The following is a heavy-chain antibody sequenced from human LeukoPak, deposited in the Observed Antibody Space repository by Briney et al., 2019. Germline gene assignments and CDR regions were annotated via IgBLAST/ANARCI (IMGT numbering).Heavy chain of an antibody. J-gene: IGHJ6*02. CDR3: AKAGAAAFYYYYGMDV. Sequence: GGSLRLSCTASGFTLSGYSMNWVRQAPGKGLEWVSSIPASSSSYTYYADSVKGRFTISRDNAKNSMYLQMNSLRAEDTAVYYCAKAGAAAFYYYYGMDVWGQGTTVTVSS. V-gene: IGHV3-21*01. CDR1: GFTLSGYS. CDR2: IPASSSSYT. D-gene: IGHD6-13*01.